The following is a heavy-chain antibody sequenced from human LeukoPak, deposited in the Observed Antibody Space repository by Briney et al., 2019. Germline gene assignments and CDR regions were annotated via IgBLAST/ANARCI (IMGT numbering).Heavy chain of an antibody. CDR1: GGSISSSGYY. D-gene: IGHD6-13*01. CDR2: IYYSGST. J-gene: IGHJ5*02. Sequence: PSETLSLTCTVSGGSISSSGYYWGWIRQPPGKGLEWIGSIYYSGSTYYNPSLKSRVTISVDTSKNQFSLKLSSVTAADTAVYYCARHSFMVSWQQLTHNWFDPWGQGTLVTVSS. V-gene: IGHV4-39*01. CDR3: ARHSFMVSWQQLTHNWFDP.